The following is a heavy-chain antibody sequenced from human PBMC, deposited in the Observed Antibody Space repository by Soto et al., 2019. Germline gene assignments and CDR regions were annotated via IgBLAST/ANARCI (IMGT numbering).Heavy chain of an antibody. CDR2: IYYSGST. D-gene: IGHD5-18*01. CDR1: SGSISSYY. CDR3: ARRGYSYWFDP. Sequence: SETLSLTSTVSSGSISSYYLSWIRQPPGKGLEWIGYIYYSGSTNYNPSLKSRVTISVDTSKNQFSLKLSSVTAADTAVYYCARRGYSYWFDPWGQGTLVTVS. V-gene: IGHV4-59*08. J-gene: IGHJ5*02.